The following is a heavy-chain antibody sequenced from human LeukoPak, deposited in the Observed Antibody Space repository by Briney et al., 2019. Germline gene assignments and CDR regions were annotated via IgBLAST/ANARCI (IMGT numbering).Heavy chain of an antibody. D-gene: IGHD1-26*01. CDR1: GFTFSSYD. CDR2: ISYDGSNK. CDR3: AKEGSNGDFDY. V-gene: IGHV3-30*18. Sequence: GGSLRLSCAASGFTFSSYDMHWVRQAPGKGLEWVTVISYDGSNKYHGDSVKGRFTISRDNSKNTLYLKMNSLRAEDTAVYYCAKEGSNGDFDYWGRGTLVTVSS. J-gene: IGHJ4*02.